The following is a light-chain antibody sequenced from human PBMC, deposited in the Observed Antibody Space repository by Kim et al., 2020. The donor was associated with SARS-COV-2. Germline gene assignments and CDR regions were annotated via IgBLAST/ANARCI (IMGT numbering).Light chain of an antibody. CDR3: QQYNNWPPYT. V-gene: IGKV3-15*01. J-gene: IGKJ2*01. Sequence: VSPGERRTLSCRASQSVSSNLAWYQQKPGQAPRLLIYGASTRATGNPARFSGSGSGTEFTLTISSLQSEDFAVYYCQQYNNWPPYTFGQGTKLEI. CDR2: GAS. CDR1: QSVSSN.